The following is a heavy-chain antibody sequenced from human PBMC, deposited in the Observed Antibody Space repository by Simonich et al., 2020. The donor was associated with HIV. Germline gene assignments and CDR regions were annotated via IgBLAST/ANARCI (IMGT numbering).Heavy chain of an antibody. Sequence: QVQLQQWGAGLLKPSETLSLTCAVYGGSFRGYYWSGIRPPPGKGREWIGEINHSGSTNYNPSLKSRVTISVDTSKNQFSLKLSSVTAADTAVYYCARLTAGGLGEYFQHWGQGTLVTVSS. V-gene: IGHV4-34*01. D-gene: IGHD6-13*01. CDR1: GGSFRGYY. J-gene: IGHJ1*01. CDR3: ARLTAGGLGEYFQH. CDR2: INHSGST.